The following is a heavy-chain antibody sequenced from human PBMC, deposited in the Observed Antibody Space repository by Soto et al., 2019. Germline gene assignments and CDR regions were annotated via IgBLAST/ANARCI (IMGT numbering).Heavy chain of an antibody. D-gene: IGHD3-3*01. CDR2: IYPGDSDT. CDR3: ARLANDFWSGDARDYYYYYMDV. Sequence: GESLKISGKGSGYSFTSYWIGWVRQMPGKGLEWMGIIYPGDSDTRYSPSFQGQVTISADKSISTAYLQWSSLKASDTAMYYCARLANDFWSGDARDYYYYYMDVWGKGTTVTVSS. J-gene: IGHJ6*03. CDR1: GYSFTSYW. V-gene: IGHV5-51*01.